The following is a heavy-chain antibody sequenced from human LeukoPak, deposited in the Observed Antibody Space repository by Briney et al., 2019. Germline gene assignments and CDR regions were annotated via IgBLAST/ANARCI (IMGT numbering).Heavy chain of an antibody. CDR3: ARDPSNSSPFDY. J-gene: IGHJ4*02. CDR1: GYTFTGYY. Sequence: ASVKVSCKASGYTFTGYYMHWVRQAPGQGLEWMGWINPNSGGTNYAQKFQGWVTMTRDTSTSTVYMELSSLRSEDTAVYYCARDPSNSSPFDYWGQGTLVTVSS. CDR2: INPNSGGT. V-gene: IGHV1-2*04. D-gene: IGHD6-13*01.